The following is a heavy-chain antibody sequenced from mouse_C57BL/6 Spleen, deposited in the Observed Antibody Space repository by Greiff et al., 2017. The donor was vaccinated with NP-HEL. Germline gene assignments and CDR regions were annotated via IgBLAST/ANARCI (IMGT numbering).Heavy chain of an antibody. CDR2: INPYNGGT. D-gene: IGHD1-1*01. J-gene: IGHJ2*01. CDR3: ARTTTVVPYFDY. Sequence: VQLKQSGPVLVKPGASVKMSCKASGYTFTDYYMNWVKQSHGKSLEWIGVINPYNGGTSYNQKFKGKATLTVDKSSSTAYMELNSLTSEDSAVYYCARTTTVVPYFDYWGQGTTLTVSS. V-gene: IGHV1-19*01. CDR1: GYTFTDYY.